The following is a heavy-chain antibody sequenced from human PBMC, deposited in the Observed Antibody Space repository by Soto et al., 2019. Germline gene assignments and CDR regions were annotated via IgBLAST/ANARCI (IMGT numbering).Heavy chain of an antibody. CDR3: ARAKSNVVGATPYFDY. D-gene: IGHD1-26*01. CDR1: GGTFSSYA. CDR2: IIPIFGTA. J-gene: IGHJ4*02. Sequence: QVQLVQSGAEVKKPGSSVKVSCKASGGTFSSYAISWVRQAPGQGLEWMGGIIPIFGTANYAQKFQGRVTITADQSTSTAYMELSSQRSENTAMYYCARAKSNVVGATPYFDYWGQGTLVTVSS. V-gene: IGHV1-69*01.